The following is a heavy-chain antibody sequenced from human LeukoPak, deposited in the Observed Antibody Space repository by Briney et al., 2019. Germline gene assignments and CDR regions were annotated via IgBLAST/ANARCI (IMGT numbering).Heavy chain of an antibody. Sequence: PSETLSLTCTVHGGSFNGYYWSWIRQPPGKGLEWVGEINHSGDTNHNPSLKSRVTISLDTSKNQFSLEVNSVTAADTAVYYCARSFYDSRGYYIDYWGQGTLVTVSS. CDR3: ARSFYDSRGYYIDY. CDR1: GGSFNGYY. D-gene: IGHD3-22*01. V-gene: IGHV4-34*01. J-gene: IGHJ4*02. CDR2: INHSGDT.